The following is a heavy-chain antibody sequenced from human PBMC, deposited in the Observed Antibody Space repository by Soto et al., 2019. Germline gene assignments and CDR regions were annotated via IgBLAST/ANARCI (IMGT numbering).Heavy chain of an antibody. Sequence: ASVKVSCKASGYTFSINYMHCVLQAPGQGLEWMGVINPSGGSTTYAQKFQGRVTMTRDTSTSTVYMELSSLRSEDTAVYYCARVPMVRRIYFDYWGQGTLVTVSS. V-gene: IGHV1-46*01. D-gene: IGHD3-10*01. J-gene: IGHJ4*02. CDR3: ARVPMVRRIYFDY. CDR1: GYTFSINY. CDR2: INPSGGST.